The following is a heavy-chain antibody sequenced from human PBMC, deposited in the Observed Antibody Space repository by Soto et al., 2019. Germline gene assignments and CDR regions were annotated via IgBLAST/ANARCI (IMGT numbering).Heavy chain of an antibody. J-gene: IGHJ5*02. Sequence: PSETLSLTCAVSGDSISSGSWWRWVRQSPGKGLQWIGEVYHSGNTRNNPSLQSRVTMSVDTSNNQFSLNLMSVTAADTAAYYCTRVTKTGCSSTYCYVSWGRGILVTVSS. V-gene: IGHV4-4*02. CDR2: VYHSGNT. CDR3: TRVTKTGCSSTYCYVS. CDR1: GDSISSGSW. D-gene: IGHD2-2*01.